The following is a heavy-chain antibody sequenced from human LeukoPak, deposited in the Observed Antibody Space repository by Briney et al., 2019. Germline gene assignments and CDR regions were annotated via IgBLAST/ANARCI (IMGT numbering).Heavy chain of an antibody. J-gene: IGHJ3*02. CDR2: IYSGGST. CDR1: GFTFSSYA. CDR3: AREGNYYGARSGAFDI. D-gene: IGHD3-10*01. V-gene: IGHV3-53*01. Sequence: GGSLRLSCAASGFTFSSYAMSWVRQAPGKGLEWVSVIYSGGSTYYADSVNGRFTISRDNSKNTLYLQMNSLRAEDTAVYYCAREGNYYGARSGAFDIWGQGTMVTVSS.